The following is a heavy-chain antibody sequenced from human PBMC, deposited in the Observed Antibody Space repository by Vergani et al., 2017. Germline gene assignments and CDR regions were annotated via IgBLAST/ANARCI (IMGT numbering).Heavy chain of an antibody. CDR3: AREGVINYYYYYYMDV. CDR1: GGSISSGSYY. D-gene: IGHD3-16*02. V-gene: IGHV4-61*02. Sequence: QVQLQESGPGLVKPSQTLSLTCTVSGGSISSGSYYWSWIRQPAGKGLEWIGRIYTSGSTNYNPSLKSRVTISVDTSKNQFYLKLSSVTAADTAVYYCAREGVINYYYYYYMDVWGKGTTVTVSS. J-gene: IGHJ6*03. CDR2: IYTSGST.